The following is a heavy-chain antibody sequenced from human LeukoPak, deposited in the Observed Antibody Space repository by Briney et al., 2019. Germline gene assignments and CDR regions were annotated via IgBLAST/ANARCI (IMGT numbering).Heavy chain of an antibody. CDR1: GFTFSSYA. Sequence: GSLRLSCAASGFTFSSYAMSWVRQAPGKGLEWIGEINHSGSTNYNPSLKSRVTISVDTSKNQFSLKLSSVTAADTAVYYCARVYAYYYYMDVWGKGTTVTVSS. V-gene: IGHV4-34*01. D-gene: IGHD2/OR15-2a*01. CDR2: INHSGST. CDR3: ARVYAYYYYMDV. J-gene: IGHJ6*03.